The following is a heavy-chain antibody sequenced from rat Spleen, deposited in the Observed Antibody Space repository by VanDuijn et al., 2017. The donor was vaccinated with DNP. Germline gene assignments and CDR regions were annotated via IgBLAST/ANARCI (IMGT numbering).Heavy chain of an antibody. CDR3: TKPASYGGFWFAH. V-gene: IGHV5-20*01. CDR2: ISYDGGST. J-gene: IGHJ3*01. D-gene: IGHD1-11*01. CDR1: GFTFSNYY. Sequence: EVQLVESGGDLVQPGRSMKLSCAASGFTFSNYYMAWVRQAPTKGLEWVAYISYDGGSTSYGDSVKGRFTISRDNAKRTLYLHMDSLRSEDTATYYCTKPASYGGFWFAHWGQGTLVTVSS.